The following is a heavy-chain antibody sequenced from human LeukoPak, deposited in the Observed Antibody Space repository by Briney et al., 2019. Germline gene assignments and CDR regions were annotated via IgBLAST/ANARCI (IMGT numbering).Heavy chain of an antibody. CDR1: GFTFSRYS. CDR2: ISSSSTV. CDR3: ARAQTYYGSGSYLY. Sequence: AGGSLRLSCAASGFTFSRYSMNWVRQAPGKGLEWVSYISSSSTVYYADSLKGRFTISGDNAKNSLYLQMNSLRDEDAAVYYCARAQTYYGSGSYLYWGQGTLVTVSS. V-gene: IGHV3-48*02. J-gene: IGHJ4*02. D-gene: IGHD3-10*01.